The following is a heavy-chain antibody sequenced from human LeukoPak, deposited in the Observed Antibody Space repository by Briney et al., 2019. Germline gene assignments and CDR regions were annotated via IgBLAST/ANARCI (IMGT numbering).Heavy chain of an antibody. CDR2: IYTSGST. CDR3: ARDRYLDYSNYKGMDV. CDR1: DASITNYY. V-gene: IGHV4-4*07. D-gene: IGHD4-11*01. J-gene: IGHJ6*04. Sequence: SETLSLTCTVSDASITNYYWGWIRQPAGRGLEWIGRIYTSGSTNYNPSLKSRVTMSVDMSKNQFSLKLSSVTAADTAVYYCARDRYLDYSNYKGMDVWGKGTTVTVSS.